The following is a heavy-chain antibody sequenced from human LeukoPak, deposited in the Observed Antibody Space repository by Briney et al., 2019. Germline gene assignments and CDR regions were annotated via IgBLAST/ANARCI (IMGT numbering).Heavy chain of an antibody. J-gene: IGHJ4*02. D-gene: IGHD3-10*01. CDR2: INTDGSST. CDR1: VFTLSNYW. Sequence: GGSLRLSCAASVFTLSNYWMHWVRQAPGKGLVWVSHINTDGSSTSYADSVKGRFTISRDNAKNTLYLQMNSLRAEDTAVYYCARGFITMVRGVISWGQGTLVTVSS. V-gene: IGHV3-74*01. CDR3: ARGFITMVRGVIS.